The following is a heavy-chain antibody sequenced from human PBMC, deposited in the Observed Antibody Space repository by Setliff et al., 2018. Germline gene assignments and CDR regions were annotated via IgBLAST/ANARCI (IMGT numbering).Heavy chain of an antibody. CDR3: AKDSLGGWSAVDY. CDR1: GFIFSNFG. CDR2: VSFDGRNK. J-gene: IGHJ4*02. D-gene: IGHD6-19*01. V-gene: IGHV3-30*18. Sequence: GGSLRLSCGASGFIFSNFGMHWVRQAPGKGLEWVAAVSFDGRNKYYEDSVKGRFTISRDDSKNTLYLQMNSLRPEDTAVYYCAKDSLGGWSAVDYWGQGTLVTVSS.